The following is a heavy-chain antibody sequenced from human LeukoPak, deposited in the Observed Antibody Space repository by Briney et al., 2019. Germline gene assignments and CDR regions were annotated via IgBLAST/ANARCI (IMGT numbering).Heavy chain of an antibody. J-gene: IGHJ4*02. CDR3: ARAWDSYGPFDY. CDR1: GFTFDDYA. D-gene: IGHD5-18*01. Sequence: PGGSLRPSCAASGFTFDDYAMHWVRQAPGKGLEWVSGISWNSGSIGYADSVEGRFTISRDNAKNSLYLQMNSLRAEDTAVYYCARAWDSYGPFDYWGQGTLVTVSS. V-gene: IGHV3-9*01. CDR2: ISWNSGSI.